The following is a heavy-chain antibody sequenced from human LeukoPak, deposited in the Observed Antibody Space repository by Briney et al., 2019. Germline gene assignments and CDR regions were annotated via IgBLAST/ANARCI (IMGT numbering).Heavy chain of an antibody. CDR2: IYTSGST. D-gene: IGHD3-16*02. Sequence: SETLSLTCTVSGGSISSYYWSWIRQPAGKGLEWIGRIYTSGSTNYNPSLKSRVTMSVDTSKNQFSLELSSVTAADTAVYYCARSIMITFGGVIVNWFDPWGQGTLVTVSS. CDR3: ARSIMITFGGVIVNWFDP. J-gene: IGHJ5*02. V-gene: IGHV4-4*07. CDR1: GGSISSYY.